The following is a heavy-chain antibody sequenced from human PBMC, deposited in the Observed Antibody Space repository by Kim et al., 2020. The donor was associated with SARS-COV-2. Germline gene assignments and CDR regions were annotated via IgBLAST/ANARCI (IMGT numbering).Heavy chain of an antibody. J-gene: IGHJ4*02. V-gene: IGHV4-34*01. CDR1: GGSFSGYY. CDR3: ARSLLLYGDYDY. Sequence: AVYGGSFSGYYWSWIRQPPGKGLEWIGEINHSGSTNYNPSLKSRVTISVDTSKNQFSLKLSSVTAADTAVYYCARSLLLYGDYDYWGQGTLAT. D-gene: IGHD4-17*01. CDR2: INHSGST.